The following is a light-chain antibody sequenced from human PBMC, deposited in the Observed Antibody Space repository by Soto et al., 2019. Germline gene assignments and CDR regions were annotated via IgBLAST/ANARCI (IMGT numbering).Light chain of an antibody. J-gene: IGLJ1*01. V-gene: IGLV2-14*03. CDR1: ISDVGGYNF. CDR2: EVS. Sequence: QSVLTHPASVFGSPGQSITISCTGTISDVGGYNFVSWYQQHPGKAPKLMIYEVSNRPSGVSNRFSGSKSGNTASLTISGLQPEDEADYYGSSYTSSSTLVFGTGTWSLS. CDR3: SSYTSSSTLV.